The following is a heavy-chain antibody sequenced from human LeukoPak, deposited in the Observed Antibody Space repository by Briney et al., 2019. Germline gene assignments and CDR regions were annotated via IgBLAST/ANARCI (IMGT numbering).Heavy chain of an antibody. CDR1: GGSISDSF. CDR3: ARATTGCGDTCAFAY. Sequence: PAETLCLTCTVSGGSISDSFWSWIRQPPGKGLEWVWRIYDDGSTNYNPPLTSRITVSFDTPETQISPKLHSVTAAATAVSFCARATTGCGDTCAFAYWGQPILVTVHS. J-gene: IGHJ4*02. V-gene: IGHV4-4*07. CDR2: IYDDGST. D-gene: IGHD2-15*01.